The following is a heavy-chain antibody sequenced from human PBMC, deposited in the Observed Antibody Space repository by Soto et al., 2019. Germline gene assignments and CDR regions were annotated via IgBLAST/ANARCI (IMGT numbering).Heavy chain of an antibody. CDR3: ARARGYSSSSVWFDP. D-gene: IGHD6-6*01. CDR2: IYYSGST. Sequence: ASETLSLTCTVSGGSISSYYWSWIRQPPGKGLEWIGYIYYSGSTNYNPSLKSRVTISVDTSKNQFSLKLSPVTAADTAVYYCARARGYSSSSVWFDPWGQGTLVTVSS. V-gene: IGHV4-59*08. CDR1: GGSISSYY. J-gene: IGHJ5*02.